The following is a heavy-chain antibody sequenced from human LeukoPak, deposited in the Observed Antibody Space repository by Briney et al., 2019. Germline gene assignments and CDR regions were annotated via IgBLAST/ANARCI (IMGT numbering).Heavy chain of an antibody. D-gene: IGHD3-3*01. CDR3: ARLSPRHYYDFWSGYPRAYYFDY. Sequence: QTLSLTCTVSGGSISSGDYYWSWIRQPPGKGLEWIGYIYYSGSTYYNPSLKSRVTISVDTSKNQFSLKLSSVTAADTAVYYCARLSPRHYYDFWSGYPRAYYFDYWGQGTLVTVSS. CDR1: GGSISSGDYY. J-gene: IGHJ4*02. CDR2: IYYSGST. V-gene: IGHV4-30-4*08.